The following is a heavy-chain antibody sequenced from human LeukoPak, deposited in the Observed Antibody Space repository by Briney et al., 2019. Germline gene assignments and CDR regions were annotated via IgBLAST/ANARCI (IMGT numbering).Heavy chain of an antibody. CDR2: IYSSGST. D-gene: IGHD1-26*01. CDR1: GGSISSGGYS. J-gene: IGHJ4*02. Sequence: PSETLSLTCTVSGGSISSGGYSWSWIRQPAGKGLEWIGRIYSSGSTNYIPSLTSRVTISLDTSKNQFFLRLSSVTAADTAVYYCARDRELLGSDYWGQGTLVTVSS. CDR3: ARDRELLGSDY. V-gene: IGHV4-61*02.